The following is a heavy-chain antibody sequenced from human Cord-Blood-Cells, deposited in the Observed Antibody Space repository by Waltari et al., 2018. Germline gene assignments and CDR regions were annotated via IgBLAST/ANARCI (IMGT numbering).Heavy chain of an antibody. CDR3: ARLDFWSGYYDY. CDR1: GGSISSSSYY. Sequence: QLQLQESGPGLVKPSETLSLTCTVSGGSISSSSYYWGWIRQPPGKGLEWIGSIYYSGGTYCNPSHKRRSTISLDTSKNQFSLKLSSVTAADTAVYYCARLDFWSGYYDYWGQGTLVTVSS. D-gene: IGHD3-3*01. CDR2: IYYSGGT. J-gene: IGHJ4*02. V-gene: IGHV4-39*01.